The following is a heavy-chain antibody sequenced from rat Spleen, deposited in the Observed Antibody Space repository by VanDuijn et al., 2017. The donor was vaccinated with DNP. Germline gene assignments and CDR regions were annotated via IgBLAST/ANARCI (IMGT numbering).Heavy chain of an antibody. CDR3: TTDPTEGPLNWLAY. J-gene: IGHJ3*01. Sequence: EVQLVESGGGLVQPGRSLKLSCAASGFTVSDFNMAWVRQAPKKGLEWVATISYEGSSTWYRDSVKGRFTISRDNAKSTLYLQMDSLRSEDTATFYCTTDPTEGPLNWLAYWGQGTLVTVSS. V-gene: IGHV5-7*01. CDR2: ISYEGSST. D-gene: IGHD1-11*01. CDR1: GFTVSDFN.